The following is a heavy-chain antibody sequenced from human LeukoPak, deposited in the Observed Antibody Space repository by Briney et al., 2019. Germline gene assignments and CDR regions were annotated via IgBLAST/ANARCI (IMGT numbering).Heavy chain of an antibody. CDR3: ARTIRGY. D-gene: IGHD3-10*01. Sequence: GGSLRLSCAASGFTFSNYWMSWVRQAPGKGLEWVANIKEDGSEKHYVDSVKGRFTISRDNAKSSLYLQMNSLRVEDTAVYYCARTIRGYWGQGTLVTVSS. J-gene: IGHJ4*02. V-gene: IGHV3-7*03. CDR2: IKEDGSEK. CDR1: GFTFSNYW.